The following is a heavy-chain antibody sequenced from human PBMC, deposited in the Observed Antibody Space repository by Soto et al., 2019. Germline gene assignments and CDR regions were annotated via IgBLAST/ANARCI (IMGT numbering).Heavy chain of an antibody. CDR1: GDSISSSYW. V-gene: IGHV4-4*02. J-gene: IGHJ6*02. Sequence: QVQLQESGQGLVKPSGTLTLTCAVSGDSISSSYWWSWVRKSPGRGLEWIGEIYHIGITNYNPSLKSRVSISVDKSKTQFSLKLTYVTGADTAVYYCARDRGKATFSDTGMDVWGQGTKVTVSS. CDR3: ARDRGKATFSDTGMDV. CDR2: IYHIGIT.